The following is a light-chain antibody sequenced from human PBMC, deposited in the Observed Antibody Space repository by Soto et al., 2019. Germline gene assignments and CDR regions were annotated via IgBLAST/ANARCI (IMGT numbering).Light chain of an antibody. V-gene: IGLV2-14*01. Sequence: QSVLTQPASVSGSPGQSIPISCPGTSSDAGGYNYVSWYQQHPGKAPKLMIYEVSNRPAGVSNRFSGSKSGNTASLTISGLQAEDEADYYCSSYTSSSTLYVFGTGTKVTVL. J-gene: IGLJ1*01. CDR3: SSYTSSSTLYV. CDR2: EVS. CDR1: SSDAGGYNY.